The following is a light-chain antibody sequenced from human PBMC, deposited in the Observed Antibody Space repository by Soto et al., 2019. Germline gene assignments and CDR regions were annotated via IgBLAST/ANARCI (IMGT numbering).Light chain of an antibody. CDR3: QHYDHLPIT. CDR1: QDITNY. J-gene: IGKJ5*01. V-gene: IGKV1-33*01. Sequence: DIQMTQSPSSLSASVGDRVTITCQASQDITNYLNWYQQKPGRAPTLLLYDASILETGVPSRVSGGGSGTDFTLTISSLQPEDVATYYCQHYDHLPITFGQGTRLEIK. CDR2: DAS.